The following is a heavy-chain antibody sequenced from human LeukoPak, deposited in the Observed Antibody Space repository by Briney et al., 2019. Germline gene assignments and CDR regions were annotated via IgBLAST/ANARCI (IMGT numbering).Heavy chain of an antibody. CDR2: IYYSGST. CDR3: ARGPAAWWFDP. J-gene: IGHJ5*02. CDR1: GGSISSGDYY. D-gene: IGHD2-2*01. V-gene: IGHV4-30-4*08. Sequence: PSQTLSLTCTVSGGSISSGDYYWRWIRQPPGKGLEWIGYIYYSGSTYYNPSLKSRVTISVDTSKNQFSLKLRSVTAADTAVYYCARGPAAWWFDPWGQGTLVTVSS.